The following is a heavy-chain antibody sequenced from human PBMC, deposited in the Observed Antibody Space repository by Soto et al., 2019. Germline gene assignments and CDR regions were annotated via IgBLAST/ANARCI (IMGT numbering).Heavy chain of an antibody. J-gene: IGHJ5*02. D-gene: IGHD6-13*01. Sequence: SETLSLTCTVSGGSVSSGSYYWSWIRQPPGKGLEWIGYIYYSGSTNYNPSLKSRVTISVDTSKNQFSLKLSSVTAADTAVYYCAREAPYRSSWYKSSWFHPWGQGTLVTASS. CDR2: IYYSGST. CDR1: GGSVSSGSYY. V-gene: IGHV4-61*01. CDR3: AREAPYRSSWYKSSWFHP.